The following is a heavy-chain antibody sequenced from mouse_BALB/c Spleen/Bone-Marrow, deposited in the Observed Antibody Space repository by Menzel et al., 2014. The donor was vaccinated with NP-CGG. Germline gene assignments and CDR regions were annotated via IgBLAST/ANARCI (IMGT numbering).Heavy chain of an antibody. CDR2: IYPGDGST. J-gene: IGHJ4*01. V-gene: IGHV1S56*01. CDR1: GYTFTSYD. CDR3: ARSGGDSMDY. Sequence: QVQLQHSGPELVKPGALVKISCKASGYTFTSYDINWVKQRPGQGLEWIGWIYPGDGSTKYNEKFKGKATLTADKSSSTAYMQLSSLTSENSADYFCARSGGDSMDYWGQGTSVTASS. D-gene: IGHD2-13*01.